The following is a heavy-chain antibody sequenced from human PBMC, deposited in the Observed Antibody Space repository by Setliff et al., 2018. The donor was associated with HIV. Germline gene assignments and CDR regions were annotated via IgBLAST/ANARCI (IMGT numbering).Heavy chain of an antibody. Sequence: ASVKVSCKASGYRFDEYGISWVRQAPGQGLEWMGWISAYNGNTNYAQKLQGRVTMTTDTSASTAYMELNSLRAEDTAVYYCAKGQFYDSSGYHENLFDSWGQGTLVTVSS. J-gene: IGHJ4*02. V-gene: IGHV1-18*01. CDR2: ISAYNGNT. CDR1: GYRFDEYG. CDR3: AKGQFYDSSGYHENLFDS. D-gene: IGHD3-22*01.